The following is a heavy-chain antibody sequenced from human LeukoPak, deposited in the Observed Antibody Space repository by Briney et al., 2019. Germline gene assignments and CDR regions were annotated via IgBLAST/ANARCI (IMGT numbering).Heavy chain of an antibody. V-gene: IGHV3-9*01. Sequence: SGRSLRLPCAASGFTFDDYAMHWVRQAPGKGLEWVSGISWNSGSIGYADSVKGRFTISRDNAKNSLYLQMNSLRAEDTALYYCAKDISRRSYGMDVWGQGTTVTVSS. CDR1: GFTFDDYA. CDR3: AKDISRRSYGMDV. J-gene: IGHJ6*02. CDR2: ISWNSGSI. D-gene: IGHD2/OR15-2a*01.